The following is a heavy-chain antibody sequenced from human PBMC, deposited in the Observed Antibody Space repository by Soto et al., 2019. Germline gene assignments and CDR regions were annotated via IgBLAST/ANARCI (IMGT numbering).Heavy chain of an antibody. J-gene: IGHJ4*02. CDR1: GFTVSGNF. CDR2: IYTGDTT. CDR3: ASRFSSSWSALDY. Sequence: DVQLVETGGGLIQPGESLRLSCAASGFTVSGNFMSWVRQAPGKGLEWVSIIYTGDTTYYADSVKGRFTISRDNSKNTLYLQMNSLRAEDSAVYYCASRFSSSWSALDYWGRGTLVTVSS. D-gene: IGHD6-13*01. V-gene: IGHV3-53*02.